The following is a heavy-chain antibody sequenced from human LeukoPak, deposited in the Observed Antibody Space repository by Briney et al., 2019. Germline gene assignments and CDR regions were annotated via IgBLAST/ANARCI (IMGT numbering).Heavy chain of an antibody. CDR3: ARDVVVVVAADSNFDY. Sequence: PGGSLRLSCAASGFTFSSYWMSWVRQAPGKGLEWVANINQDGSEKYYVDSVKGRFTISRDNAKNSLYLQMNSLRAEDTAVYYCARDVVVVVAADSNFDYWGQGTLVTVSS. J-gene: IGHJ4*02. CDR2: INQDGSEK. V-gene: IGHV3-7*01. D-gene: IGHD2-15*01. CDR1: GFTFSSYW.